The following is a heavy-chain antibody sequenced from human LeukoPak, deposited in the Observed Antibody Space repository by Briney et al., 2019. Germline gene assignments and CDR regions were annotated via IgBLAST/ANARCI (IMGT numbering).Heavy chain of an antibody. CDR1: GFTFSSYG. J-gene: IGHJ6*02. CDR2: ISYDGSNK. CDR3: AKFHSSSGMDV. Sequence: PGGSLRLSCAASGFTFSSYGMHWVRQAPGKGLEWVVVISYDGSNKYYADSVKGRFTISRDNSKNTLYLQMNSLRAEDTAVYYCAKFHSSSGMDVWGQGTTVTVSS. D-gene: IGHD6-19*01. V-gene: IGHV3-30*18.